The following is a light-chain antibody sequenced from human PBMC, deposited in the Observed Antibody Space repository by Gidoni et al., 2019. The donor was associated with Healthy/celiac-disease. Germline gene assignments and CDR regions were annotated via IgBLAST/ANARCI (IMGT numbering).Light chain of an antibody. CDR3: ETWDSNTRV. V-gene: IGLV4-60*02. J-gene: IGLJ3*02. CDR1: SGHSSYI. CDR2: LEGSGSS. Sequence: QPVLTQSSSASASLGSSVKLTCTLSSGHSSYIIAWHQQQPGNAPRYLMKLEGSGSSNKGRGVPDRFSGSSSGADRYLTISNLQFEYEADYYCETWDSNTRVFGGGTKLTVL.